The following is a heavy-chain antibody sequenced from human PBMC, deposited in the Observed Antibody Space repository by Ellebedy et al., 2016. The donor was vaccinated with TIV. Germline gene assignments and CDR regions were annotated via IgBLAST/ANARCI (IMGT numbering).Heavy chain of an antibody. J-gene: IGHJ6*02. CDR3: ARHGFSSYYQGVDV. CDR1: GYTFTSKP. D-gene: IGHD3-10*01. V-gene: IGHV5-10-1*04. Sequence: GESLKISXQASGYTFTSKPIAWVRRAPGKPMEWLGRVDPGDSRSYSSTYYSPSFRGLITIPADQSSGTVFLQWHTLRASDSAIYYCARHGFSSYYQGVDVWGQGTTVTVSS. CDR2: VDPGDSRSYS.